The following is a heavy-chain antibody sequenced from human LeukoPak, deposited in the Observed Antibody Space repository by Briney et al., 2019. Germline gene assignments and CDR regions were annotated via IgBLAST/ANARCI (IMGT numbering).Heavy chain of an antibody. D-gene: IGHD3-10*01. V-gene: IGHV3-48*03. Sequence: PGASVRLSCAASGFILSSYEMNWVRQAPGKGLEWVSYISSGGSTIYYADSVKGRFTISRDNAKNSLYLQMNSLRAEDTAVYYCARVGWFGGFYFDYWGQGILVTVS. CDR1: GFILSSYE. CDR2: ISSGGSTI. J-gene: IGHJ4*02. CDR3: ARVGWFGGFYFDY.